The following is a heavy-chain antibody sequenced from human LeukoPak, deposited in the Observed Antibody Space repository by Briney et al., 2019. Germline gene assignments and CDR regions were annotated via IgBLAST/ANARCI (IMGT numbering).Heavy chain of an antibody. CDR2: ISGSGGST. CDR3: ARAETTVDKSFDY. Sequence: PGGSLRLSCAASGFTFSSYAMSWVRQAPGKGLEWVSAISGSGGSTYYADSVKGRFTISRDNAKNSLYLQMNSLRDEDMAVYYCARAETTVDKSFDYWGQGTLVTVSS. J-gene: IGHJ4*02. D-gene: IGHD4-23*01. V-gene: IGHV3-23*01. CDR1: GFTFSSYA.